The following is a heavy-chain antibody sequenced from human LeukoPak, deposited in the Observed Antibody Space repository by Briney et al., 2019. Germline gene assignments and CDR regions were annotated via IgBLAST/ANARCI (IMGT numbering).Heavy chain of an antibody. CDR2: IYYSGST. CDR3: ARTTEGYAGGPGYSYYYYMDV. CDR1: GGSISSSSYY. Sequence: SETLSLTCTVPGGSISSSSYYWGWIRQPPGKGLEWIGSIYYSGSTYYNPSLKSRVTISVDTSKNQFSLKLSSVTAADTAVYYCARTTEGYAGGPGYSYYYYMDVWGKGTTVTISS. J-gene: IGHJ6*03. V-gene: IGHV4-39*07. D-gene: IGHD5-12*01.